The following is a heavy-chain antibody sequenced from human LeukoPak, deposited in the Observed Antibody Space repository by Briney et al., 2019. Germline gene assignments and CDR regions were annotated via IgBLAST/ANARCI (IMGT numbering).Heavy chain of an antibody. V-gene: IGHV3-43*01. D-gene: IGHD3-3*01. CDR2: VNWDGDTT. CDR3: AKDRGTVFGVVVDASDF. J-gene: IGHJ3*01. Sequence: PGGSLRLSCAASGFTFDEYTMHWVRQRPGKGLEWVSLVNWDGDTTEYADSVKGRFTISRDNSNKSLYLQMNSLRSEDTALYYCAKDRGTVFGVVVDASDFWGQGTMVTVSS. CDR1: GFTFDEYT.